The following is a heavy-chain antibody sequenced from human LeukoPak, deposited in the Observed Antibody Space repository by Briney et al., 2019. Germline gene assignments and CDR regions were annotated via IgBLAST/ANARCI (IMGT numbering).Heavy chain of an antibody. CDR1: GFTYSHNG. Sequence: PGGALRLSCVASGFTYSHNGMRWVRQAPGKGLEWVAFIQYDGNTIFYADSVKGRFTISRDNSKNTLYLQMNSLRTDDTAVYYCGKEQGGSYVHAFDPWGQGTVVTVSS. CDR2: IQYDGNTI. D-gene: IGHD3-10*02. CDR3: GKEQGGSYVHAFDP. J-gene: IGHJ5*02. V-gene: IGHV3-30*02.